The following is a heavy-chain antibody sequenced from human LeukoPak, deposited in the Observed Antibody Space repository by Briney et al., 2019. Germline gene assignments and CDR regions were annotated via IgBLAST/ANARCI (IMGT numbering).Heavy chain of an antibody. CDR3: AKVWTPIVGWFGDPPSYFDL. CDR1: GFTFSSYA. CDR2: ISGSGGST. V-gene: IGHV3-23*01. J-gene: IGHJ2*01. D-gene: IGHD3-10*01. Sequence: GGSLRLSCAASGFTFSSYAMSWVRQAPGKGLEWVSAISGSGGSTYYADSVKGRFTISRDSSKNTLYLQMNSLRAEDTAVYYCAKVWTPIVGWFGDPPSYFDLWGRGTLVTVSS.